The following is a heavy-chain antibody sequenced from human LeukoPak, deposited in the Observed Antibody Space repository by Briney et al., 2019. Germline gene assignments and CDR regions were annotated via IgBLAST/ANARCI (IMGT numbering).Heavy chain of an antibody. CDR3: ARDPPPRGYDILTGYPRQ. CDR1: GFTFSSYS. D-gene: IGHD3-9*01. CDR2: ISSSSSYI. V-gene: IGHV3-21*01. Sequence: GGSLRLSCAASGFTFSSYSMNWVRQAPGKGLEWVSSISSSSSYIYYADSVKGRFTISRDNAKNSLYLQMNSLRAEDTAVYYCARDPPPRGYDILTGYPRQWGQGTLVTVSS. J-gene: IGHJ4*02.